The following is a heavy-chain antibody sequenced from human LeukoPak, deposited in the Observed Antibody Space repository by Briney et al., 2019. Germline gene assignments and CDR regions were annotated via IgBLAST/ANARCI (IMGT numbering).Heavy chain of an antibody. D-gene: IGHD3-22*01. CDR2: ISSSSSYI. Sequence: PGGSLRLSCAASGFTFSSYSMNWVRQAPGKGLEWVSSISSSSSYIYYADSAKGRFTISRDNAKNSLYLQMNSLRAEDTAVYYCARDEVDYESSGYSVDYWGQGTLVTVSS. J-gene: IGHJ4*02. CDR1: GFTFSSYS. V-gene: IGHV3-21*01. CDR3: ARDEVDYESSGYSVDY.